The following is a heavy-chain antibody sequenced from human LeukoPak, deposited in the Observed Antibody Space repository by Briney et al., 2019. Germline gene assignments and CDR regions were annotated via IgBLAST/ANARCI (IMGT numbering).Heavy chain of an antibody. CDR3: AKAFRGTYYDSSGYYSRWDY. CDR2: ISGSGGST. Sequence: GGSLRLSCAASGFTFSSYAMSWVRQAPGKGLEWGSAISGSGGSTYYADSVKGRFTISRDNSKNTLYLQMNSLRAEDTAVYYCAKAFRGTYYDSSGYYSRWDYWGQGTLVAVSS. D-gene: IGHD3-22*01. V-gene: IGHV3-23*01. CDR1: GFTFSSYA. J-gene: IGHJ4*02.